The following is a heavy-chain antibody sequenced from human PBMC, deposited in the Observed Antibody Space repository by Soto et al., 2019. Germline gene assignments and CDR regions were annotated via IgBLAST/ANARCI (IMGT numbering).Heavy chain of an antibody. V-gene: IGHV4-4*02. CDR3: DRGGDYRWAS. CDR1: GGSIINNIW. D-gene: IGHD2-21*01. J-gene: IGHJ5*02. CDR2: IHHRGST. Sequence: QVQLQVSGPGLVEPSGTLSLACAVSGGSIINNIWWHWVRQPPGKGLEWIGEIHHRGSTHYNPSLKSRVTISVDKSNNQFSLKLSSLTAADTVLYYCDRGGDYRWASWGQGNPVTVSS.